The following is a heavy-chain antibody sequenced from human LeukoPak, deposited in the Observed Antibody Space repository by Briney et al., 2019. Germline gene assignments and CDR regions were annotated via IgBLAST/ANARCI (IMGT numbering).Heavy chain of an antibody. CDR3: ASMRSSWANWFDP. J-gene: IGHJ5*02. V-gene: IGHV1-18*01. Sequence: GASVKVSCKASGYTFTSYGISWVRQAPGQGLEWMGWISAYNGNTNYAQKLQGRVTMTRDTSISTAYMELSRLRSDDTAVYYCASMRSSWANWFDPWGQGTLVTVSS. CDR1: GYTFTSYG. D-gene: IGHD6-13*01. CDR2: ISAYNGNT.